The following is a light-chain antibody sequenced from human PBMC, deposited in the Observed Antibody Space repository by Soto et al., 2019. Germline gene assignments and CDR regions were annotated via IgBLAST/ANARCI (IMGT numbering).Light chain of an antibody. J-gene: IGKJ1*01. CDR1: QSIAIY. CDR3: QQSDSTSWT. V-gene: IGKV1-39*01. CDR2: AAS. Sequence: DIQMTQSPSSLSASVGDRVTITCRASQSIAIYLNWYQQKPGKAPKLLIYAASNLQSGVPSRFSGSGSGTDFTLTISSLQPEDFANYYCQQSDSTSWTFGQGTKVEIK.